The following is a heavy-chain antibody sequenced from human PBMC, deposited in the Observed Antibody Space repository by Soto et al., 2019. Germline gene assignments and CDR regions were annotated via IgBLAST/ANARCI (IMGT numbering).Heavy chain of an antibody. CDR2: INYRGTT. D-gene: IGHD2-15*01. CDR3: ARLVACGGGSCKFDP. J-gene: IGHJ5*02. V-gene: IGHV4-39*01. Sequence: QLQLQESGPGLVTPSETLSLTCTVSGGSISSSSYFWAWVRQSPAKGLEWIGSINYRGTTYYIASLKSRATLSIATSKCQFSPRLNSVTAADTAVYYCARLVACGGGSCKFDPWVQGTLVTVSS. CDR1: GGSISSSSYF.